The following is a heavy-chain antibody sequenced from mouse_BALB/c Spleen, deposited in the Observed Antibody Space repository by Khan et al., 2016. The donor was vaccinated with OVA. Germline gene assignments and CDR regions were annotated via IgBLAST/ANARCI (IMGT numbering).Heavy chain of an antibody. V-gene: IGHV9-3-1*01. CDR1: GYTFKDYV. CDR3: GRFHGGY. J-gene: IGHJ2*01. Sequence: QIQLVQSGPELKKPGETVKISCKASGYTFKDYVMNWVKQSPGEGLKWMGWMNTYTGEPTYADDFKGRFAFSLETSASPAYLQISSLKNEDTATYFCGRFHGGYWGQGTTLTVSS. CDR2: MNTYTGEP.